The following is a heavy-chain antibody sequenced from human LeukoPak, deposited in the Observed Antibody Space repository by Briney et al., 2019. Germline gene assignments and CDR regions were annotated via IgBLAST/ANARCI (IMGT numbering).Heavy chain of an antibody. CDR2: IDSSGSNI. Sequence: PGGSQRLSCAASGFTFSSYEMNWVRQAPGKGLEWVSYIDSSGSNIHYADSVKGRFTISRDNAKNSLYLQMNSLRAEDTAVYYCARTKEMASISYFDCWGQGTLVTVSS. D-gene: IGHD5-24*01. CDR1: GFTFSSYE. V-gene: IGHV3-48*03. CDR3: ARTKEMASISYFDC. J-gene: IGHJ4*02.